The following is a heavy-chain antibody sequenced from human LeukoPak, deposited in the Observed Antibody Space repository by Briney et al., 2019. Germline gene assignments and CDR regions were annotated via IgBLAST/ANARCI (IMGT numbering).Heavy chain of an antibody. V-gene: IGHV1-69*04. Sequence: GASVKVSCKASGGTFSSYAISWVRQAPGQGLEWMGRIIPILGIANYAQKFRGRVTITADKSTSTAYMELSSLRSEDTAVYYCARGYCSGGSCYPGFDYWGQGTLVTVSS. J-gene: IGHJ4*02. CDR3: ARGYCSGGSCYPGFDY. CDR2: IIPILGIA. CDR1: GGTFSSYA. D-gene: IGHD2-15*01.